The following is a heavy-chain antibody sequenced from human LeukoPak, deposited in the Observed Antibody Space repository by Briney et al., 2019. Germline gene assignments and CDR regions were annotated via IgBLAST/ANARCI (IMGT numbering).Heavy chain of an antibody. V-gene: IGHV3-7*01. CDR2: IKEDGSVK. CDR1: GLTFSTSW. Sequence: GGSLRLSCAASGLTFSTSWMTWVRQAPGKGLEWVVNIKEDGSVKNYVDSVRGRFTISRDNAKNSLYLELSSLRAEDTAVYYCARDSGYNALDVWGQGTMVTVSS. CDR3: ARDSGYNALDV. D-gene: IGHD3-22*01. J-gene: IGHJ3*01.